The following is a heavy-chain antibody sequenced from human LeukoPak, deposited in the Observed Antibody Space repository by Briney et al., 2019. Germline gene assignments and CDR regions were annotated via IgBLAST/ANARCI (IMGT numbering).Heavy chain of an antibody. CDR1: GGTFSSYA. Sequence: GASVKVSCKASGGTFSSYAISWVRQAPGQGLEWMGGIIPIFGTANYAQKFQGRVTITADESTSTAYMELSSLGSEDTAVYYCARDYSSGWYRVYYYGMDVWGQGTTVTVSS. CDR3: ARDYSSGWYRVYYYGMDV. V-gene: IGHV1-69*13. J-gene: IGHJ6*02. CDR2: IIPIFGTA. D-gene: IGHD6-19*01.